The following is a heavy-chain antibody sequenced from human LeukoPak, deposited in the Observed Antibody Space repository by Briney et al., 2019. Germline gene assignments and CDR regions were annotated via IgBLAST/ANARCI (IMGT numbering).Heavy chain of an antibody. J-gene: IGHJ5*02. CDR2: ISSSSSYI. CDR1: GFTFSSYS. D-gene: IGHD4-17*01. V-gene: IGHV3-21*01. CDR3: ARVRVRTTVTPFDP. Sequence: PGGSLRLSCAASGFTFSSYSMNWVRQAPGKGLEWVSSISSSSSYIYYADSVKGRFTIYRDNAKNSLYLQMNSLRAEDTAVYYCARVRVRTTVTPFDPWGQGTLVTVSS.